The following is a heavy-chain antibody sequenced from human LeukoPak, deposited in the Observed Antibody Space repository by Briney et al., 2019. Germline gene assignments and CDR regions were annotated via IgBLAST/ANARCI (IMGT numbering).Heavy chain of an antibody. CDR2: IYHSGST. CDR1: GYSISSGYY. J-gene: IGHJ2*01. CDR3: ARDPMYYYDSSGYSGGPYWYFDL. D-gene: IGHD3-22*01. Sequence: PSETLSLTCAVSGYSISSGYYWGWIRQPPGKGLEWIGSIYHSGSTYYNPSLKSRVTISVDTSKNQFSLKLSSVTAADTAVYHCARDPMYYYDSSGYSGGPYWYFDLWGRGTLVTVSS. V-gene: IGHV4-38-2*02.